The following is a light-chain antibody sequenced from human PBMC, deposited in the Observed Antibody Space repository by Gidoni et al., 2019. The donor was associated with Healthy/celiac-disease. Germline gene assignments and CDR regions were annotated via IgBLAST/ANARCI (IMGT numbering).Light chain of an antibody. V-gene: IGLV2-14*01. Sequence: QSALPQPASVSGSPGQSITISCTGTSSDVGGYNYVSWYQQHPGKAPKLMIYDVSNRPSGVSNRFSGSKSGNTASLTISGLQAEDEADYYFSSYTSSSTWVFGGGTKLTVL. CDR1: SSDVGGYNY. CDR3: SSYTSSSTWV. CDR2: DVS. J-gene: IGLJ3*02.